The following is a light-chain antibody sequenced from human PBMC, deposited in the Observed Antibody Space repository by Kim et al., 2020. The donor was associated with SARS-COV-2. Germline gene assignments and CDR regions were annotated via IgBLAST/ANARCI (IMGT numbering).Light chain of an antibody. CDR2: YDS. V-gene: IGLV3-21*04. CDR3: QVWDSSSDHPGVV. J-gene: IGLJ2*01. CDR1: NIGSKG. Sequence: GKTARITCGGNNIGSKGVQWDQQKPGQAPVLVIYYDSDRPSGIPERLSGSNSGNTATLTISRVEAGDEADYYCQVWDSSSDHPGVVFGVGTQLTVL.